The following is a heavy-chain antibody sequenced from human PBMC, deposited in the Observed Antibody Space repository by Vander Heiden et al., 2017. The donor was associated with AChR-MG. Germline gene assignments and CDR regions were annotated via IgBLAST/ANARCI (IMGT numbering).Heavy chain of an antibody. CDR2: ISDDGIRK. Sequence: QVQVVESGGAVVQPGRSLRRSCPASGFPFSRNSSHWVRQSPGKGLEWVAFISDDGIRKNYADSVRGRFTISRDNSKNTLYVQMNGLRPEDTAVYYCTRNPSQKYYFDYWGQGTLVTVPS. CDR1: GFPFSRNS. CDR3: TRNPSQKYYFDY. J-gene: IGHJ4*02. V-gene: IGHV3-30-3*01.